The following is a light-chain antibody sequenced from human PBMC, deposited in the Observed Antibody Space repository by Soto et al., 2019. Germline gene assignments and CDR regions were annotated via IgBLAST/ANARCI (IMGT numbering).Light chain of an antibody. CDR1: SSDVGAYNY. CDR2: DVG. CDR3: SSYTTISTYV. J-gene: IGLJ1*01. Sequence: QSALTQPASVSGSPGQSIAISCTGTSSDVGAYNYVSWYQQHPGKAPKLIIYDVGNRPSGVSHRFSGSKSGNTASLTISGLQAEDEADYYCSSYTTISTYVFGTGAKLTVL. V-gene: IGLV2-14*01.